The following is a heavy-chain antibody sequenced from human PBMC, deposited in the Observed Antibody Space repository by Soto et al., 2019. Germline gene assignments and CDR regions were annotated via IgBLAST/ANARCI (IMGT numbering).Heavy chain of an antibody. CDR2: TSYDGTNK. V-gene: IGHV3-30*19. CDR3: ARWGTTGGLDV. D-gene: IGHD3-16*01. J-gene: IGHJ1*01. CDR1: GFTFRSYV. Sequence: QVQLVESGGGVVQPGTFLRVSCVASGFTFRSYVIHWVRQAPGKGLEWVALTSYDGTNKYYGDSVRGRFTISRDNSRNTVDLQMDSLRVEDTAVYYCARWGTTGGLDVWGQGTLVSVSS.